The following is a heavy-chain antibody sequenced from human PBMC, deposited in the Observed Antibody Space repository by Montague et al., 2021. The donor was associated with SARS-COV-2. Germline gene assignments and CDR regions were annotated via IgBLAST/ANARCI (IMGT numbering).Heavy chain of an antibody. CDR1: GGSISSSLYY. J-gene: IGHJ4*02. D-gene: IGHD3-3*01. V-gene: IGHV4-39*01. Sequence: SETLSLTCTVSGGSISSSLYYWGWIRQPPGKGLEWIGGIYYTGSTYYNPSLKSRVTISVDTSKNQFSLKLSSVTAADTAVYYCARQASRCITIFGVVTSSYYFDYWGQGTLVTVSS. CDR2: IYYTGST. CDR3: ARQASRCITIFGVVTSSYYFDY.